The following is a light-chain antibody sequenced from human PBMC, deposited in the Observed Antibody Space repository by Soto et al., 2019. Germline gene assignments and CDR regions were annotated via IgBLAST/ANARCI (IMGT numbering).Light chain of an antibody. Sequence: QSALTQPASVSGSPGQSITICCTGTSSDVGGYNYVSWYQQHPGKAPKLMIYEVSNRPSGVSNRFSGSKSGNTASLTISGLQAEDEADYYCSSYTSSITYVFGTGTKVTVL. V-gene: IGLV2-14*01. CDR2: EVS. CDR1: SSDVGGYNY. CDR3: SSYTSSITYV. J-gene: IGLJ1*01.